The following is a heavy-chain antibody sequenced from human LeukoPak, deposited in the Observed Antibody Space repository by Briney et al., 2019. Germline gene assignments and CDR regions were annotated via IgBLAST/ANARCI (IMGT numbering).Heavy chain of an antibody. D-gene: IGHD5-18*01. V-gene: IGHV4-61*02. CDR1: GGSISSGSYY. CDR2: IYTSGST. CDR3: AREDTPMIIPFDY. J-gene: IGHJ4*02. Sequence: SQTLSLTCTVSGGSISSGSYYWSWVRQPAGKGLEWIGRIYTSGSTNYNPSLKSRVTISADTSKNQFSLKLSSVTAADTAVYYCAREDTPMIIPFDYWGQGTLVTVSS.